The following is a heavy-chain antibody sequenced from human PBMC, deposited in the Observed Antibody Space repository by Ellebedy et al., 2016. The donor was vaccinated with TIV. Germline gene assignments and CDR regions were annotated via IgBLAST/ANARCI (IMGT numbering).Heavy chain of an antibody. CDR2: IKQDGSEK. J-gene: IGHJ5*02. CDR1: GFTFSSYW. Sequence: GGSLRLXCAASGFTFSSYWMSWVRQAPGKGLEWVANIKQDGSEKYYVDSVKGRFTISRDNAKNSLYLQMNSLRAEDTAVYYCARIYYGSGSSGWFDPWGQGTLVTVSS. CDR3: ARIYYGSGSSGWFDP. V-gene: IGHV3-7*01. D-gene: IGHD3-10*01.